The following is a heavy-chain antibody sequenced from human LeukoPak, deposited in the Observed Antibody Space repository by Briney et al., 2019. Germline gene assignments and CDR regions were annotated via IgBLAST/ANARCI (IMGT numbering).Heavy chain of an antibody. V-gene: IGHV3-30*02. D-gene: IGHD2-21*01. CDR1: GFTFSSYG. CDR2: IRYDGSNK. Sequence: GXXRLSCAASGFTFSSYGMNWVRPAPGKGLEWVAFIRYDGSNKYYSDPVKGGFTISRDNSKNTLYLQINILRAEDTAVYYCAKDVVVIARGGDYWGQGTLVTVSS. J-gene: IGHJ4*02. CDR3: AKDVVVIARGGDY.